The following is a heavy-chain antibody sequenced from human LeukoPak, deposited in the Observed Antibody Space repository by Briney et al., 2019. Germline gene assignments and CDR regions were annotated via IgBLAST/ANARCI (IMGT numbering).Heavy chain of an antibody. J-gene: IGHJ6*02. Sequence: GESLKISCKGSGYSFTSYWIGWVRQMPGKGLEWMGIIHPGDSDTRYSPSFQGQVTISADKSISTAYLQWSSLKASDTAMYYCARLPLEMATIGVRAYGMDVWGQGTTVTVSS. CDR3: ARLPLEMATIGVRAYGMDV. D-gene: IGHD5-24*01. V-gene: IGHV5-51*01. CDR1: GYSFTSYW. CDR2: IHPGDSDT.